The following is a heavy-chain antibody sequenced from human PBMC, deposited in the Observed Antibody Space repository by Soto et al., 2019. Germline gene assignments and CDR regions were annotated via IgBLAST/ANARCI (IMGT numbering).Heavy chain of an antibody. CDR1: GYTFTTYG. CDR2: ISAHNGNT. V-gene: IGHV1-18*01. CDR3: ARGRYGDY. Sequence: QVHLVQSGAEVKKPEASVKVSCKGSGYTFTTYGITWVRQAPGQGLEWMGWISAHNGNTNYAQKLQGRVTVARDTSTRTAYMELRSLRSDYTAVYYCARGRYGDYWGQGALVTVSS. J-gene: IGHJ4*02. D-gene: IGHD1-1*01.